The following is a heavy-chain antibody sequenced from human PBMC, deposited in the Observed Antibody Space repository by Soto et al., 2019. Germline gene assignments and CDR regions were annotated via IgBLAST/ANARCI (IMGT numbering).Heavy chain of an antibody. CDR3: AKEEVGILDYYDSSGYYPPFDY. D-gene: IGHD3-22*01. V-gene: IGHV3-48*01. CDR2: ISSNRSTI. J-gene: IGHJ4*02. Sequence: PGGSLRLFCAASGFTFSSYSMNWVRQAPGKGLEWVSYISSNRSTIYYADSVKGRFTISRDNSKNTLYLQMNSLRAEDTAVYYCAKEEVGILDYYDSSGYYPPFDYWGQGTLVTVSS. CDR1: GFTFSSYS.